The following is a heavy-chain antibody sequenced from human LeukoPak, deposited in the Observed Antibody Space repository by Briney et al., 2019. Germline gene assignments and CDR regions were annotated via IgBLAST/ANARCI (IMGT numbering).Heavy chain of an antibody. V-gene: IGHV4-39*01. CDR2: IYYSGST. CDR1: GGSIRSSNYY. Sequence: SEALSLTCTVSGGSIRSSNYYGGWIRKTPGEGMEWIGYIYYSGSTYYIPSLKSRVTMSGDTSKNQLSLKLSSVTAADTAVYYCARYYSGSFGFDYWGQRTLVTVS. J-gene: IGHJ4*02. CDR3: ARYYSGSFGFDY. D-gene: IGHD1-26*01.